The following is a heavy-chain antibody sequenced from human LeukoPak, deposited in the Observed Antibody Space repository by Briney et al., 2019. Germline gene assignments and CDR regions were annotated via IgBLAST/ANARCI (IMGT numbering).Heavy chain of an antibody. V-gene: IGHV3-15*07. CDR3: TTRRTYYYDSSGYPPFDY. CDR2: IKSKTDGGTT. J-gene: IGHJ4*02. CDR1: GFTFSNAW. D-gene: IGHD3-22*01. Sequence: GGSRRLSCAASGFTFSNAWMNWVRQAPGKGLEWVGRIKSKTDGGTTDYAAPVKGRFTISRDDSKNTLYLQMNSLKTEDTAVYYCTTRRTYYYDSSGYPPFDYWGQGTLVTVSS.